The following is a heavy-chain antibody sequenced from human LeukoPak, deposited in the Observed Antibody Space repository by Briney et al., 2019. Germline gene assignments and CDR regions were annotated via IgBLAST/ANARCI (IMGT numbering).Heavy chain of an antibody. CDR3: ARPLYSSSPNFDY. D-gene: IGHD6-6*01. J-gene: IGHJ4*02. CDR1: GGSISSNKYY. V-gene: IGHV4-39*01. CDR2: IYYSGST. Sequence: PSETLSLTCTVSGGSISSNKYYWGWIRQPPGKGLEWIGSIYYSGSTYYNPSLKSRVTISVDTSKNQFSLKLSSVTAADTAVYYCARPLYSSSPNFDYWGQGTLVTVSS.